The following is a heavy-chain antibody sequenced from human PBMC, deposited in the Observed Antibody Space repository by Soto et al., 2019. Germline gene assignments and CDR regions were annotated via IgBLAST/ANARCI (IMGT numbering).Heavy chain of an antibody. CDR2: IIPIFGPA. D-gene: IGHD3-16*01. Sequence: QVQLVQSGAEVKKPGSSVKVSCKASGGNFSSYSVSWVRQAPGQGLEWMGGIIPIFGPANYAQKFQGRVTITADESASTVYMELSSLRSEDTAVYYCARRLAGVASNWFDPWGQGTLVTVSS. V-gene: IGHV1-69*01. J-gene: IGHJ5*02. CDR1: GGNFSSYS. CDR3: ARRLAGVASNWFDP.